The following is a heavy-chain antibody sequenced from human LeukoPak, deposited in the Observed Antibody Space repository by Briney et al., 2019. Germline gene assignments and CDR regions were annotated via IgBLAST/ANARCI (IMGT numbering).Heavy chain of an antibody. J-gene: IGHJ4*02. V-gene: IGHV1-18*01. Sequence: GASVKVSCKASGYTFTSYGISWVRQAPGQGLEWMGWISAYNGNTNYAQKLQGRVTMTTDTSTSTAYMELSRLRSDDTAVYYCARGSTNVLLWFGELFDYWGQGTLVTVSS. CDR3: ARGSTNVLLWFGELFDY. CDR2: ISAYNGNT. CDR1: GYTFTSYG. D-gene: IGHD3-10*01.